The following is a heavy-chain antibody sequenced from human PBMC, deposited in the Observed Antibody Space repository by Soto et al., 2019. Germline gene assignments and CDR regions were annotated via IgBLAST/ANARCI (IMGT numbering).Heavy chain of an antibody. J-gene: IGHJ3*02. Sequence: GESLKISCKGSGYSFTSYWIFWVRQMPVKGLEFMGIIYPFYSDTRYSPSFQGHVTISSYNSISTSYLQLISLKASDTAMYYFAXPIWGSYRYNGPTDAFDIWGQGTMVTVSS. CDR1: GYSFTSYW. CDR2: IYPFYSDT. CDR3: AXPIWGSYRYNGPTDAFDI. D-gene: IGHD3-16*02. V-gene: IGHV5-51*01.